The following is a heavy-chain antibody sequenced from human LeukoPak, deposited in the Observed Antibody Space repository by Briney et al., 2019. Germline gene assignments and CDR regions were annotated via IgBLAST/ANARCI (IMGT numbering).Heavy chain of an antibody. D-gene: IGHD5-18*01. CDR2: IYYSGST. CDR1: GGSISGSSYY. J-gene: IGHJ4*02. Sequence: SETLSLTCTVSGGSISGSSYYWGWIRQPPGKGLEWIGSIYYSGSTYYNPSLKSRVTISVDTSKNQFSLKLSSVTAADTAVYYCARELSGGIQLPYYFDYWGQGTLVTVSS. CDR3: ARELSGGIQLPYYFDY. V-gene: IGHV4-39*07.